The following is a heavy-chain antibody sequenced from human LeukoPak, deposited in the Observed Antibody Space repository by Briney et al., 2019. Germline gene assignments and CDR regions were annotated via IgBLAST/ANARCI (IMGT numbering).Heavy chain of an antibody. CDR1: GFTFSSHW. D-gene: IGHD1-26*01. J-gene: IGHJ4*02. V-gene: IGHV3-7*01. Sequence: GGSLRLSCAASGFTFSSHWMSWVRQAPGKGLEWVAIIQQDGGVTDYVDSVKGRFTISRDNADNSLYLQMNSLRAEDTAVYFCVRDTSSIVGPRLDYWGPGTLVTVSS. CDR3: VRDTSSIVGPRLDY. CDR2: IQQDGGVT.